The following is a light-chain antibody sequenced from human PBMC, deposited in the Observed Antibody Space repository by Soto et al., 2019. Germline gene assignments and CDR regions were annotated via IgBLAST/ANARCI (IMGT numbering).Light chain of an antibody. Sequence: DIQMTQSPSTLSASVGDRVTITCRASQSISSWLAWYQQKPGKAPKLLIYKASSLESGVPSRFSGSGSGTEFTLTLSSLQPDDFATYYCQQYNSYWTFGKGTKVEIK. CDR2: KAS. J-gene: IGKJ1*01. CDR1: QSISSW. V-gene: IGKV1-5*03. CDR3: QQYNSYWT.